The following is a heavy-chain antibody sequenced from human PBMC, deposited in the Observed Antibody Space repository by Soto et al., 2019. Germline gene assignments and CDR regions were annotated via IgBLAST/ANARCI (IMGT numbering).Heavy chain of an antibody. J-gene: IGHJ4*02. D-gene: IGHD3-16*01. CDR1: GVTFNGAG. CDR3: AADLPDWGAYAFDY. CDR2: VKSKVDGETI. Sequence: GGSLGLSCAASGVTFNGAGMNGVRQGPGKGLEWVGRVKSKVDGETIDYAAPVKGRFTISRDDSRNTVYLQMNSLSTEDTAMYYCAADLPDWGAYAFDYWGQGALVTVSS. V-gene: IGHV3-15*07.